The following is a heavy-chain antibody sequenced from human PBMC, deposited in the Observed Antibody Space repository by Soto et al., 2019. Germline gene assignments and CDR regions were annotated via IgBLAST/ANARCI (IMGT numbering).Heavy chain of an antibody. D-gene: IGHD6-6*01. CDR3: ARGKQLVPDY. CDR1: GGTFSSYA. J-gene: IGHJ4*02. CDR2: IIPIFGTA. Sequence: GASVKVSCKASGGTFSSYAISWVRQAPGQGLEWMGGIIPIFGTANYAQKFQGRVTITADESTSTAYMELSSPRSEDTAVYYCARGKQLVPDYWGQGTLVTVSS. V-gene: IGHV1-69*13.